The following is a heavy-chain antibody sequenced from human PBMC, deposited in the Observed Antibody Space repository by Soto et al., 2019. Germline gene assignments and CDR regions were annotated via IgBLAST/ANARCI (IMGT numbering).Heavy chain of an antibody. CDR1: GVSISSYY. Sequence: PSETLSLTCTVSGVSISSYYWSWIRQPPGKGLEWIGYIYYSGSTNYNPSLKSRVTISVDTSKNQFSLKLSSVTAADTAVYYCASHGYDHYWGQGTLVTVSS. D-gene: IGHD5-12*01. V-gene: IGHV4-59*01. J-gene: IGHJ4*02. CDR3: ASHGYDHY. CDR2: IYYSGST.